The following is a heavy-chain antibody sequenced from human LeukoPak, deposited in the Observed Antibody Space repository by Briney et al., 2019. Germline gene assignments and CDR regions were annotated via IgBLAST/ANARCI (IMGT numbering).Heavy chain of an antibody. CDR2: IIPIFGTA. V-gene: IGHV1-69*05. D-gene: IGHD6-19*01. CDR3: ARGSLPIAVAGANYYYYYMDV. J-gene: IGHJ6*03. CDR1: GGTFSSYA. Sequence: SVKVSCKASGGTFSSYAISWVRQAPGQGLEWMGGIIPIFGTANYAQKFQGRVTITTDESTSTAYMELSSLRSEDTAVYYCARGSLPIAVAGANYYYYYMDVWGKGTTVTVSS.